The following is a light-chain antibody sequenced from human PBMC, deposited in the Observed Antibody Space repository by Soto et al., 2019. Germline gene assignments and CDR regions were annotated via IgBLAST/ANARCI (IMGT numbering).Light chain of an antibody. CDR3: QQYGSSPLT. CDR1: QSVSSNY. Sequence: EIVLTQSPGTLSLSPGQRATLSCRASQSVSSNYLAWYQQRPGRTPRPLIYDASTRATGVPDRFNGRGSGTEFTLIINRLEPEDFALYYCQQYGSSPLTFGGGTKVDIK. J-gene: IGKJ4*01. CDR2: DAS. V-gene: IGKV3-20*01.